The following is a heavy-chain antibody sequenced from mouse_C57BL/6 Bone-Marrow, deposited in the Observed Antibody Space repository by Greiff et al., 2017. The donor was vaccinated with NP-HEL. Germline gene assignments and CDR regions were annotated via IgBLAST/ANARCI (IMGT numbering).Heavy chain of an antibody. CDR3: GRRRDGGAMEC. D-gene: IGHD1-1*01. J-gene: IGHJ4*01. CDR1: GYTFTSYW. Sequence: QVHVQQPGAELVKPGASVTMSCKASGYTFTSYWITWVKQRPGQGLEWIGDIYPGSGSTNYNEKFKSKATLTVDTSSSTAYMQLGSLTSEAAAVYYCGRRRDGGAMECWGQGTSVTVSS. CDR2: IYPGSGST. V-gene: IGHV1-55*01.